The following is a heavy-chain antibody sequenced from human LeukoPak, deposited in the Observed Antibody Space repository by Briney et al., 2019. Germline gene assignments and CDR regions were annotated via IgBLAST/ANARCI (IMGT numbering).Heavy chain of an antibody. J-gene: IGHJ3*02. Sequence: AVKVSCKASGGTFISYAISWVRQAPGQGLEWMGVIIPIFGTANYAQKFQGRVTITTDESTSTAYLELSSLSSEDTAVYYCAGTYYYDSSGFDAFDIWGQGTMVTVSS. D-gene: IGHD3-22*01. V-gene: IGHV1-69*05. CDR2: IIPIFGTA. CDR1: GGTFISYA. CDR3: AGTYYYDSSGFDAFDI.